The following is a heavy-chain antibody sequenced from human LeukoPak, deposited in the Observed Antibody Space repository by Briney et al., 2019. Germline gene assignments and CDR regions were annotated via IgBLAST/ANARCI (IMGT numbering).Heavy chain of an antibody. CDR1: GFTFDDYG. D-gene: IGHD3-22*01. Sequence: GGSLRLSCAASGFTFDDYGMSWVRQAPGKGLEWVSGINWNGGSTGYADSVKGRFTISRDNAKNSLYLQMNSLRAEDTALYYCARVGSDSSGYYSGFYYYYYMDVWGKGTTVTVSS. V-gene: IGHV3-20*04. CDR2: INWNGGST. J-gene: IGHJ6*03. CDR3: ARVGSDSSGYYSGFYYYYYMDV.